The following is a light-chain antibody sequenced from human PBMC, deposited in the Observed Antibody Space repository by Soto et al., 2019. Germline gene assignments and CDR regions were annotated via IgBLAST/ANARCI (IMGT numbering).Light chain of an antibody. J-gene: IGLJ2*01. V-gene: IGLV1-44*01. Sequence: QAVLTQPPSASGTPGQTVTISCSGSSSNIGGNTVNWYQQLPGTAPKLVIYSNDQRPSGVPDRFSGSQSGTSASLAISGLHSEDEADYYCETWDDSLNGPVFGGGTKLTVL. CDR1: SSNIGGNT. CDR3: ETWDDSLNGPV. CDR2: SND.